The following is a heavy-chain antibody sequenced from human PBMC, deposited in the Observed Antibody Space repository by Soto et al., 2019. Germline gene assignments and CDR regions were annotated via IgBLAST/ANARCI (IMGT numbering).Heavy chain of an antibody. V-gene: IGHV1-18*01. D-gene: IGHD1-1*01. Sequence: QVHLVQSGAEVKKPGASVKVSCKGSGYAFTTYGITWVRQAPGQGLEWMGWISAHSGNTNYAQKLQGRVTVTRDTSTSIAYMELRSLRSDDTAVYYCARGRYGDYWGQGALVTVSS. CDR2: ISAHSGNT. CDR3: ARGRYGDY. CDR1: GYAFTTYG. J-gene: IGHJ4*02.